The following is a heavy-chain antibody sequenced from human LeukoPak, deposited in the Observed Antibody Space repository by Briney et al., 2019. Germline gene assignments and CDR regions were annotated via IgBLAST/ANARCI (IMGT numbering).Heavy chain of an antibody. CDR3: ARDYQVEMATSL. CDR2: IIPIFGIA. CDR1: GGTFSSYA. V-gene: IGHV1-69*04. Sequence: SVKVSCKASGGTFSSYAISWVRQAPGQGLEWMGRIIPIFGIANYAQKFQGRVTITADRSTSTAYMELSSLRSEDTAVYYCARDYQVEMATSLWGQGTLVTVSS. J-gene: IGHJ4*02. D-gene: IGHD5-24*01.